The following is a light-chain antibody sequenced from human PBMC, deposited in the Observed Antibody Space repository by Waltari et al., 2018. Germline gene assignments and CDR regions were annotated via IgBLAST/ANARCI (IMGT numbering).Light chain of an antibody. CDR3: QQSSNIPYT. V-gene: IGKV1-39*01. Sequence: DIQMTQSRTSLSAFVGDTVTITCRASQTTNNYLNWYQQRAGKAPKLLIYAASSLQSGVPSRFSGSGSGTDFTLTISSLQPEDSATYFCQQSSNIPYTFGQGTNLQIK. CDR2: AAS. J-gene: IGKJ2*01. CDR1: QTTNNY.